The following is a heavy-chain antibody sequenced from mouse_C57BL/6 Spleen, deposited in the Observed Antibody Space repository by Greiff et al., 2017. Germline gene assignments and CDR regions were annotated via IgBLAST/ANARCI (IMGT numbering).Heavy chain of an antibody. CDR3: ARKVVTTVLDY. Sequence: QVQLQQPGAELVKPGASVKMSCKASGYTFTSYWITWVKQKPGQGLEWIGDIYPGSGSTNYNEKFKSKATLTVDTSSSTAYMQLSSLTSEDSAVYYCARKVVTTVLDYWGQGTTLTVSS. CDR2: IYPGSGST. V-gene: IGHV1-55*01. D-gene: IGHD1-1*01. J-gene: IGHJ2*01. CDR1: GYTFTSYW.